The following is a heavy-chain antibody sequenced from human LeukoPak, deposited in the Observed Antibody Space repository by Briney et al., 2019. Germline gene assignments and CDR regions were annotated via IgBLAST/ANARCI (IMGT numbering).Heavy chain of an antibody. D-gene: IGHD2-15*01. CDR2: IWYEGSNK. V-gene: IGHV3-33*01. Sequence: GGSLRLSCAASGFTFSSYGMHWVRQAPGKGLEWVAVIWYEGSNKYYADSVKGRFTISRDNSKNTLYLQMNSLRAEDTAVYYCARDSHIGYCSGGSCSHNWFDPWGQGTLVTVSS. CDR1: GFTFSSYG. CDR3: ARDSHIGYCSGGSCSHNWFDP. J-gene: IGHJ5*02.